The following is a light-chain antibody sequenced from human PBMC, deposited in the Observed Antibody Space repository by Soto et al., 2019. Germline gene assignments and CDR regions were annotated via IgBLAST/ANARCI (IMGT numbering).Light chain of an antibody. Sequence: QSVLTQPPSASGSPGQSVTISCAGTGSDIAVYDFVSWYQQHPDKAPKLIIYEVHQRPSGVPDRFSASKSGSTASLTVSGLQAEDEADYYCSAFAGHNTFVFGGGTKVTVL. J-gene: IGLJ2*01. CDR3: SAFAGHNTFV. CDR2: EVH. V-gene: IGLV2-8*01. CDR1: GSDIAVYDF.